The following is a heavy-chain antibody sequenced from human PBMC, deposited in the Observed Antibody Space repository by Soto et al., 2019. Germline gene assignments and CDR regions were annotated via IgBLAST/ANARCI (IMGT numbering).Heavy chain of an antibody. CDR3: ARDSSGGDSFWSDYYGMDV. J-gene: IGHJ6*02. Sequence: SETLSLTCTDSGGSISSYYWSWVRQPAGQGLEWIGRIYTSGSTNYNPSLKSRVTMSVDTSKNQFSLKLSSVTAADTAVYYCARDSSGGDSFWSDYYGMDVWGQGTTVTVSS. V-gene: IGHV4-4*07. CDR2: IYTSGST. CDR1: GGSISSYY. D-gene: IGHD3-3*01.